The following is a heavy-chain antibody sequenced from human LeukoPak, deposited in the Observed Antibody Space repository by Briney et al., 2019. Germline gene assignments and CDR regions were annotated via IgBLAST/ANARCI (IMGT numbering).Heavy chain of an antibody. D-gene: IGHD3-10*01. J-gene: IGHJ4*02. CDR3: ATYWEGGSGRGY. CDR1: GGSISGHY. Sequence: SETLSLTCTVSGGSISGHYWSWIRQPPGKGLEWIGYIHNSGTTNYNLSLTSRVIISVDTSKTHFSLKLYSVTAADTAVYYCATYWEGGSGRGYWGQGTLVTVSS. CDR2: IHNSGTT. V-gene: IGHV4-59*11.